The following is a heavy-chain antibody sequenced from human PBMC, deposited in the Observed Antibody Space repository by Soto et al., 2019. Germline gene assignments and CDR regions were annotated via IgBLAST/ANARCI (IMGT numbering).Heavy chain of an antibody. CDR2: IWSHGNAE. V-gene: IGHV3-33*01. D-gene: IGHD2-2*03. Sequence: PWGSLRLACASSEFFFSSYGMHWVRQAPGKGLEWVPLIWSHGNAERYADSVRGRFTISIDNSKNTMYLQMNSLRAEDTAVYYCASEFDGSGRYFDYWGQGTMVTVSS. CDR1: EFFFSSYG. CDR3: ASEFDGSGRYFDY. J-gene: IGHJ4*02.